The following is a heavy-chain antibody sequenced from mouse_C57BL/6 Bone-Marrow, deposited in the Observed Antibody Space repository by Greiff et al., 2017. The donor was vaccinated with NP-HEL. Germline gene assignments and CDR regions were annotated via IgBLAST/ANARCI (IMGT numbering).Heavy chain of an antibody. CDR1: GYSFTDYN. J-gene: IGHJ4*01. CDR2: INPNYGTT. D-gene: IGHD6-2*01. Sequence: EVQLQESGPELVKPGASVKISCKASGYSFTDYNMNWVKQSNGKSREWIGVINPNYGTTSYNQKFKGKATLTVDQSSSTAYMQLNSLTSEDSAVYYCARRGVSTGYYAMDYWGQGTSVTVSS. CDR3: ARRGVSTGYYAMDY. V-gene: IGHV1-39*01.